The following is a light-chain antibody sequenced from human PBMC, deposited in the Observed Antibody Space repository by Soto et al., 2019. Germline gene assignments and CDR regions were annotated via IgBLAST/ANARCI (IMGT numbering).Light chain of an antibody. CDR3: QQYDTSPLT. J-gene: IGKJ4*01. Sequence: EIVLTQSPGTLSLSPGERATLSCRASQSVSRNYLAWYQSKPGQPPRLLIYGASSRATGIPDRFSGSGSVRYFTLSISRLEPEDFAVYYCQQYDTSPLTFGGGTKVEIK. CDR2: GAS. CDR1: QSVSRNY. V-gene: IGKV3-20*01.